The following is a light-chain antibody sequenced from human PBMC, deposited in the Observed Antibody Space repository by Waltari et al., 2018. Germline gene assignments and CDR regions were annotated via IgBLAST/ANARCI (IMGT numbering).Light chain of an antibody. Sequence: QPELTQSPSASASLGASVKLTCILSSGQSRYAIARHQQQPQKGPRYLMKLNSDGSHNKGDGIPDRFSGSSSGAERYLTISSLQSEDEADYYCQTWGTGTHVVFGGGTKLTVL. CDR3: QTWGTGTHVV. V-gene: IGLV4-69*01. CDR2: LNSDGSH. J-gene: IGLJ2*01. CDR1: SGQSRYA.